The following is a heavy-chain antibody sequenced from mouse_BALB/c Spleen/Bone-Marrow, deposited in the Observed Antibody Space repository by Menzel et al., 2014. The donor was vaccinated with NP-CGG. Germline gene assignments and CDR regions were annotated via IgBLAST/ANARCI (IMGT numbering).Heavy chain of an antibody. Sequence: EVQRVESGPELVKPGASVKISCEASGYTFTDYNMHWVKQSHGKSLEWIGYIYPYNGGTGYNQKFKSKATLTVDNSSSTAYMELRSLTSEDSAVYYCARWLPYWGQGTLVTVSA. CDR1: GYTFTDYN. V-gene: IGHV1S29*02. CDR2: IYPYNGGT. J-gene: IGHJ3*01. CDR3: ARWLPY.